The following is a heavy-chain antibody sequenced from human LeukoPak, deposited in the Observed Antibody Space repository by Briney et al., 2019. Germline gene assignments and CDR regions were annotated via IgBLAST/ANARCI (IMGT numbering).Heavy chain of an antibody. J-gene: IGHJ5*02. Sequence: GSLRLSCAASGFTFSGYGMHWVRQAPGKGLEWTGSIYYTGRTYYNPSLKSRVTISVDTSKNQFSLKLSSVTAADTAVYYCAQSLGSSNWIGNWFDPWGQGTLVTVSS. D-gene: IGHD6-13*01. CDR2: IYYTGRT. V-gene: IGHV4-59*05. CDR1: GFTFSGYG. CDR3: AQSLGSSNWIGNWFDP.